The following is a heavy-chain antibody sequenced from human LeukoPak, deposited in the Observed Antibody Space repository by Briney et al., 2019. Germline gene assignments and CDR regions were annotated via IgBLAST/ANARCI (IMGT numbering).Heavy chain of an antibody. CDR1: GFTVSSNY. D-gene: IGHD3-22*01. CDR3: ARGARDYYELDC. Sequence: AGSLRLSCAASGFTVSSNYMTWVRQAPGKGLECVSVIQSNGRTYYADSVKDRFTISRDNSKNTLYLQMDSLRVEDTGVYYCARGARDYYELDCWGQGTLVTVSS. V-gene: IGHV3-66*01. J-gene: IGHJ4*02. CDR2: IQSNGRT.